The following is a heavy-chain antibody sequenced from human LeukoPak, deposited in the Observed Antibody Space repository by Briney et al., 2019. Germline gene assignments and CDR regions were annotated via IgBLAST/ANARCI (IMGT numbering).Heavy chain of an antibody. CDR2: IKSKANNYAT. Sequence: GGSLRLSCAASGFTFSGSAMHWVRQASGKGLEWVGHIKSKANNYATAYAASVKGRFTISRDDSKNTAYLQMNSLKSEDTAVYYCTGHDPISLKRDYGSVTYYYMAVWGKGTTVTVSS. D-gene: IGHD3-10*01. CDR3: TGHDPISLKRDYGSVTYYYMAV. CDR1: GFTFSGSA. V-gene: IGHV3-73*01. J-gene: IGHJ6*03.